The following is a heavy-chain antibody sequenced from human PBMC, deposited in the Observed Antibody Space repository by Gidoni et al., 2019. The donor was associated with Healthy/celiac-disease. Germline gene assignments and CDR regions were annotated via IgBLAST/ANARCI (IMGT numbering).Heavy chain of an antibody. Sequence: QVQLVQSGAAVKKPGSSVKVSCKASGGTFSSYAISWVRQAPGQGLEWMGGIIPILGTANYAQKFQGRVTITADESTSTAYMELSSLRSEDTAVYYCAQKAVDDYGDSQVLYYYXXXVWGQGTTVTVSS. V-gene: IGHV1-69*01. J-gene: IGHJ6*02. CDR2: IIPILGTA. CDR1: GGTFSSYA. D-gene: IGHD4-17*01. CDR3: AQKAVDDYGDSQVLYYYXXXV.